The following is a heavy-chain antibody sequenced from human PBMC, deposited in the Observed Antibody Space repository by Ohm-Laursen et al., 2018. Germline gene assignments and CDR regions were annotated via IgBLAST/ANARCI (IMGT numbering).Heavy chain of an antibody. J-gene: IGHJ4*02. Sequence: GSLRLSCTASGFTFSSYAMSWVRQAPGKGLEWVANIKEDGSEKNYVDSVKGRFTISRDNGKNSLYLQMNSLRPEDTALYYCATKSHWGQGTLVTVSS. D-gene: IGHD1-1*01. CDR3: ATKSH. CDR1: GFTFSSYA. V-gene: IGHV3-7*03. CDR2: IKEDGSEK.